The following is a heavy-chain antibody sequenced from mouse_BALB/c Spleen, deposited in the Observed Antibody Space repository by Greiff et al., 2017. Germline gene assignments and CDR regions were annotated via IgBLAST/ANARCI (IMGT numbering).Heavy chain of an antibody. CDR1: GYAFSSYW. CDR2: IYPGDGDT. CDR3: ARRGNWGFDY. Sequence: QVQLKESGAELVRPGSSVKISCKASGYAFSSYWMNWVKQRPGQGLEWIGQIYPGDGDTNYNGKFKGKATLTADKSSSTAYMQLSSLTSEDSAVYFCARRGNWGFDYWGQGTTLTVSS. D-gene: IGHD4-1*01. V-gene: IGHV1-80*01. J-gene: IGHJ2*01.